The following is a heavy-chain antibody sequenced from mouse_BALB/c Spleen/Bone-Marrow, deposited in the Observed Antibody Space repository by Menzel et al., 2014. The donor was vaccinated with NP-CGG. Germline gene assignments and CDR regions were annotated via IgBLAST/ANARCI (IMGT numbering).Heavy chain of an antibody. Sequence: QVQLQQSGAELVTPGASVKLSCKASGYTFTTYWVHWVKQRPGHGLEWIGQVDPSDGYTNYSQMFKGKATLTVDKSSSTAYMQLSSLSSEDSAVYYCGRGGDNFAWFAYWGQGTLVTVSA. CDR2: VDPSDGYT. CDR1: GYTFTTYW. CDR3: GRGGDNFAWFAY. V-gene: IGHV1-69*02. J-gene: IGHJ3*01. D-gene: IGHD1-3*01.